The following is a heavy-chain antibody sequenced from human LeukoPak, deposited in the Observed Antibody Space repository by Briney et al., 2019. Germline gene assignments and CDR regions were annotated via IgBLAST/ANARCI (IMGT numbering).Heavy chain of an antibody. CDR2: IHYTGTT. Sequence: SETLSLTCIVYGGSISSYYWSWIRRPPGKGLEWIGYIHYTGTTSYNPSLKTRVTISVDTSKNRFSLNLNPVTAADTAVYFCARHRRSSSWYDAFDMWGRGITVTVSS. CDR3: ARHRRSSSWYDAFDM. CDR1: GGSISSYY. V-gene: IGHV4-59*08. J-gene: IGHJ3*02. D-gene: IGHD6-13*01.